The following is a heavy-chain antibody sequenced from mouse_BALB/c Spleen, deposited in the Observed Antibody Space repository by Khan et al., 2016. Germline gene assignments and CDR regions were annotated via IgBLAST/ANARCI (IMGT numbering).Heavy chain of an antibody. CDR1: GFSLTSYG. D-gene: IGHD1-1*02. J-gene: IGHJ2*01. V-gene: IGHV2-6-2*01. Sequence: QVQLKESGPDLVAPSQSLSITCTVAGFSLTSYGVHWVRQPPGKGLEWLVVIWSDGSTTYTSALKSRLSIRQDNSKSQVFLKMTSLQTDDTSMYYCARHGTNFFFDYWGQGTTLTVSS. CDR2: IWSDGST. CDR3: ARHGTNFFFDY.